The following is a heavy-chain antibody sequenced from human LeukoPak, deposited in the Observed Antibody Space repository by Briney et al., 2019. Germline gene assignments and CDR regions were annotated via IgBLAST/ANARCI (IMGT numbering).Heavy chain of an antibody. D-gene: IGHD3-9*01. CDR3: ARVDILTGYYHFDY. CDR2: IIPIFGTA. V-gene: IGHV1-69*06. CDR1: GGTSSSYA. J-gene: IGHJ4*02. Sequence: SVKVSCTASGGTSSSYAISWVRQAPGQGLEWMGGIIPIFGTANYAQKFQGRVTITADKSTSTAYMELSSLRSEDTAVYYCARVDILTGYYHFDYWGQGTLVTVSS.